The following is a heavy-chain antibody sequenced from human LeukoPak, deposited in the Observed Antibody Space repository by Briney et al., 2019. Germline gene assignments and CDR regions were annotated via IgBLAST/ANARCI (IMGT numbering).Heavy chain of an antibody. Sequence: GASVKVSCKASGYTFTSYGISWVRQAPGQGLEWMGWISAYNGNTNYAQKLQGRVTMTTDTSASTAYMELRSLRSDDTAVYYCATYSSSWRLDYWGQGTLVTVSS. CDR2: ISAYNGNT. J-gene: IGHJ4*02. CDR1: GYTFTSYG. CDR3: ATYSSSWRLDY. D-gene: IGHD6-13*01. V-gene: IGHV1-18*01.